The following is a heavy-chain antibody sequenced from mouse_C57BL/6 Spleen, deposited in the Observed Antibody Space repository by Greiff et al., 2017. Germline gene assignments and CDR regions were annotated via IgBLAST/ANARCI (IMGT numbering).Heavy chain of an antibody. V-gene: IGHV5-17*01. CDR2: ISSGSSTI. CDR1: GFTFSDYG. Sequence: EVMLVESGGGLVKPGGSLKLSCAASGFTFSDYGMHWVRQAPEKGLEWVAYISSGSSTIYYADTVKGRFTISRDNAKNTLFLQMTSLRSEDTAMYYCARGYYGSSAWFAYWGQGTLVTASA. D-gene: IGHD1-1*01. CDR3: ARGYYGSSAWFAY. J-gene: IGHJ3*01.